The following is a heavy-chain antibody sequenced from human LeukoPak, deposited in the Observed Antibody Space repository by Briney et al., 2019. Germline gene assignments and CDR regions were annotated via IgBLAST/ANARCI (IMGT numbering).Heavy chain of an antibody. J-gene: IGHJ3*02. Sequence: PGGSLRLSCAASGFTFSSYSMNWVRQAPGKGLEWVSSISSSSSYIYYADSVKGRFTISRDNAKNSLYLQMNSLRAEDTAVYYCARDRGSVGATQAFDIWGQGTMVTVSS. CDR1: GFTFSSYS. V-gene: IGHV3-21*01. D-gene: IGHD1-26*01. CDR3: ARDRGSVGATQAFDI. CDR2: ISSSSSYI.